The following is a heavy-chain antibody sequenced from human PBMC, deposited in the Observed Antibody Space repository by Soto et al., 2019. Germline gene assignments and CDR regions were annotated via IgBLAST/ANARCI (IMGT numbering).Heavy chain of an antibody. V-gene: IGHV1-46*01. D-gene: IGHD3-22*01. CDR3: AANSDYYDSSGYLLDY. CDR1: GYTFTSYY. CDR2: INPSGGST. Sequence: GASVKVSCKASGYTFTSYYMHWVRQAHGQGLEWMGIINPSGGSTSYAQKFQGRVTMTRDTSTSTVYMELSSLRSEDTAVYYCAANSDYYDSSGYLLDYWGQGTLVTVSS. J-gene: IGHJ4*02.